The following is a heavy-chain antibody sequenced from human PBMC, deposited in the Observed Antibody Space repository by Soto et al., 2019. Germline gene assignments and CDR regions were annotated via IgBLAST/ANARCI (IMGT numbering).Heavy chain of an antibody. CDR2: IIPIFGTA. V-gene: IGHV1-69*13. CDR1: GGTFRSYG. CDR3: ASSADNSGWYYFDY. J-gene: IGHJ4*02. Sequence: ASVKVSCKASGGTFRSYGISWVRQAPGQGLACMGGIIPIFGTANYAQQFQGRVTITADESTSTVYMELSSLRSEDTAVYYCASSADNSGWYYFDYWGQGTLVTVSS. D-gene: IGHD6-19*01.